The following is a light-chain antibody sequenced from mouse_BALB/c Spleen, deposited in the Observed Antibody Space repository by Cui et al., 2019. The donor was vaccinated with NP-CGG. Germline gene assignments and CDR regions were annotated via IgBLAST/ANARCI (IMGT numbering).Light chain of an antibody. J-gene: IGLJ1*01. CDR3: PLWYSNHWV. CDR2: GPN. CDR1: TGAITTSNS. V-gene: IGLV1*01. Sequence: QAVVTQESALITLPGETVTLTCRSSTGAITTSNSANWVHKNPDPLFPGLIGGPNNRAPDMPATFAGSLIGDTAALTITGAQTEDEAIYFCPLWYSNHWVFGGGTKLTVL.